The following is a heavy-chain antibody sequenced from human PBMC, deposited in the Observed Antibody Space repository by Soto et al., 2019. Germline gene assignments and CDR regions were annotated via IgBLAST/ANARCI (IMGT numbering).Heavy chain of an antibody. CDR3: AREGVAPYYYSGMDV. Sequence: QVQLVQSGAEVKKPGASVKVSCKASGYTFTRSGISWVRQAPGQGLEWMGWISTYNGDTNYAQTFQGRVTMTTHTSTSTVYMELRSLRSDDTAVYYCAREGVAPYYYSGMDVWGQGTPVTVSS. D-gene: IGHD5-12*01. V-gene: IGHV1-18*01. CDR1: GYTFTRSG. J-gene: IGHJ6*02. CDR2: ISTYNGDT.